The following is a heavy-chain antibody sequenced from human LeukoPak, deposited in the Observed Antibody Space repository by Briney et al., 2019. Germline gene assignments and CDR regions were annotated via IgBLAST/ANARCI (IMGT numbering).Heavy chain of an antibody. V-gene: IGHV3-11*01. Sequence: GGSLRLSCAASVFTLSDHYMSWTRQAPGKGLEWVSYISGRGGTIYYADSVKGRLTISRDNAKNSLYLQMNSLRAEDTAVYYCARAPDSYYYGMDVWGQGTTVTVSS. CDR2: ISGRGGTI. CDR3: ARAPDSYYYGMDV. CDR1: VFTLSDHY. J-gene: IGHJ6*02. D-gene: IGHD3-22*01.